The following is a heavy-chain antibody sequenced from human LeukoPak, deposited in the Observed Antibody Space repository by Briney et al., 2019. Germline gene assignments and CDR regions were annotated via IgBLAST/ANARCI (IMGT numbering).Heavy chain of an antibody. CDR1: GFTFDDYA. CDR3: AKGIAAAGPPPYFDY. Sequence: QPGRSLRLSCAASGFTFDDYAMHWVRQAPGKVLEWVSGISWNSGSIGYADSVKGRFTISRDNAKNSLYLQMNSLRAEDMALYYCAKGIAAAGPPPYFDYWGQGTLVTVSS. J-gene: IGHJ4*02. D-gene: IGHD6-13*01. CDR2: ISWNSGSI. V-gene: IGHV3-9*03.